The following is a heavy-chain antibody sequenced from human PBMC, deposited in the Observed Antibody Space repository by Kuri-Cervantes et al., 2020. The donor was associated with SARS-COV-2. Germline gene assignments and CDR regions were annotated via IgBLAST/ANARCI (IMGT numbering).Heavy chain of an antibody. D-gene: IGHD2-8*02. CDR2: ISYDGSNK. V-gene: IGHV3-30*18. CDR3: AKDYWDDY. J-gene: IGHJ4*02. CDR1: GFTFSSYG. Sequence: GGSLRLSCAASGFTFSSYGMHWVRQAPGKGLEWVAVISYDGSNKYYADSVKGRFTISRDNSKNTLYLQMNSLRAEDTAVYYCAKDYWDDYWGQGTLVTVSS.